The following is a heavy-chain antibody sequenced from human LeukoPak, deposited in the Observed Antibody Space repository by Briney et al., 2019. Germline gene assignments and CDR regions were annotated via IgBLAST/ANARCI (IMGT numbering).Heavy chain of an antibody. CDR3: ARAQGRGYSYGFPTQIDY. CDR2: ITSDGRTT. CDR1: GFTFSSYW. J-gene: IGHJ4*02. V-gene: IGHV3-74*01. D-gene: IGHD5-18*01. Sequence: GESLRLSCAASGFTFSSYWMHWVRQAPGMGLVWVSHITSDGRTTSYADSMKGRFTISRDNAKNTLYLQMNSLRAEDTAVYYCARAQGRGYSYGFPTQIDYWGQGTLVTVSS.